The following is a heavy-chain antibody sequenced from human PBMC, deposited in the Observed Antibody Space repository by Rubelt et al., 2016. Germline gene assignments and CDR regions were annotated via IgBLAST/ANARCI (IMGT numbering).Heavy chain of an antibody. J-gene: IGHJ4*02. CDR1: GYTFTSYA. Sequence: QVQLVQSGSELKKPGASVKVSCKASGYTFTSYAMNWVRQAPGQGIEWMGWINTKTENPTYAQGFTGRFVFSLDTSVSTAYLQISSLKAEDTAVYYCARVIAAAGRDGNYFDYWGQGTLVTVSS. V-gene: IGHV7-4-1*02. D-gene: IGHD6-13*01. CDR3: ARVIAAAGRDGNYFDY. CDR2: INTKTENP.